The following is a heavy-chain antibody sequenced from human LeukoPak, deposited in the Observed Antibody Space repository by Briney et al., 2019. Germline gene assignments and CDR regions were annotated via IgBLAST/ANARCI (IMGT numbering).Heavy chain of an antibody. D-gene: IGHD3-22*01. CDR3: ARPYYYDSSGYPPMGAFDI. Sequence: ASVKVSCKAFGYTFTSNYTHWVRQAPGQGPEWMGVISPSGGSTTYAQKFQGRVTLTRDMSTSTDYLELRSLRSDDTAVYYCARPYYYDSSGYPPMGAFDIWGQGTMVTVSS. CDR2: ISPSGGST. V-gene: IGHV1-46*01. J-gene: IGHJ3*02. CDR1: GYTFTSNY.